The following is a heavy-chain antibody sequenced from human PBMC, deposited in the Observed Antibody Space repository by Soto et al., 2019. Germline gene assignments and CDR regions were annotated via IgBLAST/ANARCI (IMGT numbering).Heavy chain of an antibody. CDR2: ISAYNGNT. CDR3: ARVGDYDFWSGYGYYYYYMDV. Sequence: GASVKVSCKASGYTFTSYGISWVRQAPGQGLEWMGWISAYNGNTNYAQKLQGRVTMATDTSTSTAYMELRSLRSDDTAVYYCARVGDYDFWSGYGYYYYYMDVWGKGTTVTVSS. V-gene: IGHV1-18*01. CDR1: GYTFTSYG. D-gene: IGHD3-3*01. J-gene: IGHJ6*03.